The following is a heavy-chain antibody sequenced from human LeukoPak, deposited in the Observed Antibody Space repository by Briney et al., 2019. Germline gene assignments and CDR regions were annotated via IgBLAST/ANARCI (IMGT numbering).Heavy chain of an antibody. D-gene: IGHD2-2*01. J-gene: IGHJ4*02. CDR1: AYTFTSND. V-gene: IGHV1-18*01. CDR3: ARGTKGVPAATVDY. Sequence: ASVRVSCTASAYTFTSNDINWVRQAPGQGLEWMGWISAYNGNTNYAQKLQGRVTMTTDTSTSTAYMELRSLRSDDTAVYYCARGTKGVPAATVDYWGQGTLVTVSS. CDR2: ISAYNGNT.